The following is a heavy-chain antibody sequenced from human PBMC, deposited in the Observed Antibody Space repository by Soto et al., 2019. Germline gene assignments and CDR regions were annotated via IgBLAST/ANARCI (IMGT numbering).Heavy chain of an antibody. CDR1: GFTFSSYA. CDR3: ERGGGIAVAGTHLDY. D-gene: IGHD6-19*01. V-gene: IGHV3-23*01. Sequence: GGSLRLSCAASGFTFSSYAMSWVRQAPGKGLEWVSGIGGSGAGTNYADSVKGRFTISRDNSKNTLYLQMSSLRAEDTAVYYCERGGGIAVAGTHLDYWGQGTLVTVSS. CDR2: IGGSGAGT. J-gene: IGHJ4*02.